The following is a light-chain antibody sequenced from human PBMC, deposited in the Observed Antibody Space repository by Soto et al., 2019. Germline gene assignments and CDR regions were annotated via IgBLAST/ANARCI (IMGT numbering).Light chain of an antibody. Sequence: QSVLTQPRSVSGSPGQSVTISCTGTSGDVGAYDRVSWYQHHPTKAPKLIIYDVTNRPSGVPYRFSGSKSGSTASLTISGLQDEDEADYYCCSHAGGSSWVFGGGTKLTVL. CDR2: DVT. J-gene: IGLJ3*02. V-gene: IGLV2-11*01. CDR1: SGDVGAYDR. CDR3: CSHAGGSSWV.